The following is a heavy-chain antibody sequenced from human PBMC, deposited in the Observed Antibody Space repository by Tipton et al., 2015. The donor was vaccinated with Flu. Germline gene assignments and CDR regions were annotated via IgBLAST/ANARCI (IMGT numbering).Heavy chain of an antibody. CDR3: ARDTDYGAGPFDS. J-gene: IGHJ4*02. D-gene: IGHD4-17*01. CDR1: GDSVGSAYY. V-gene: IGHV4-61*02. CDR2: IHTTGST. Sequence: TLSLTCAVSGDSVGSAYYWGWIRQPAGEGLEWIGRIHTTGSTNYNPSLKSRVTISIDTSQNQFSLKLSSVTAADTAVYYCARDTDYGAGPFDSWGQGNRVTVSS.